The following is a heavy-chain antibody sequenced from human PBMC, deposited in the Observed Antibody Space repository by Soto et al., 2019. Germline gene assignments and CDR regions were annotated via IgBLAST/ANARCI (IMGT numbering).Heavy chain of an antibody. D-gene: IGHD3-9*01. CDR1: GGTFSSYA. CDR2: IIPIFGTA. CDR3: ARAVYYDILTGYYLRYGEEGYFDY. J-gene: IGHJ4*02. Sequence: QVQLVQSGAEVKKPGSSVKVSCKASGGTFSSYAISWVRQAPGQGLEWMGGIIPIFGTANYAQKFQGRVTITADESTSTAYMELSSLRSEDTAVYYCARAVYYDILTGYYLRYGEEGYFDYWGQGTLVTVSS. V-gene: IGHV1-69*01.